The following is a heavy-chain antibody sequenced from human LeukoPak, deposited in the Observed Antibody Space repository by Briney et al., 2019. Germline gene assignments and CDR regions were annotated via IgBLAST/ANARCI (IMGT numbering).Heavy chain of an antibody. V-gene: IGHV1-18*01. CDR3: ATDRTLDV. CDR2: VSAYNGNT. Sequence: ASVKVSCKASGYTFTSYGISWVRQAPGQGLEWMGWVSAYNGNTNYAQNLQGRVTMTTDTSTRTAYMELWSLRSDDTAVYYCATDRTLDVWGQGTTVTVSS. CDR1: GYTFTSYG. J-gene: IGHJ6*02.